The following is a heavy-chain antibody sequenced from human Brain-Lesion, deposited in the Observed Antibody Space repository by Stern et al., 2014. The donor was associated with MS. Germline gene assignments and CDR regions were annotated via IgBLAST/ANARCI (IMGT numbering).Heavy chain of an antibody. J-gene: IGHJ4*02. CDR2: IDPSDSNP. Sequence: EVQLVQSGAEVKKPGESLRISCQGSGYSFTSDWISWVRQMPGKGLEGMGRIDPSDSNPNCSPSFQGHVTISADKSINTAYLDWRSLKASDTAMYYCARHMGEGLSIDYWGQGTLVTVSS. CDR3: ARHMGEGLSIDY. V-gene: IGHV5-10-1*01. CDR1: GYSFTSDW. D-gene: IGHD3-16*01.